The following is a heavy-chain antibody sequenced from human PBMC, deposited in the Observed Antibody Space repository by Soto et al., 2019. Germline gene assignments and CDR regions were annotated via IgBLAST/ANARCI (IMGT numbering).Heavy chain of an antibody. J-gene: IGHJ5*01. CDR3: VRLIGNSWLDF. Sequence: QVQLQQSEPGLVKPSQTLSLTCAISGDSVSSSSVTWNWIRQSPSRGLEWLGRTYYRSKWYNDYAESVKSRITINPDTSKNQFSLHLISVTPEDTAVYYCVRLIGNSWLDFWGQGTLVTVSS. V-gene: IGHV6-1*01. D-gene: IGHD1-26*01. CDR2: TYYRSKWYN. CDR1: GDSVSSSSVT.